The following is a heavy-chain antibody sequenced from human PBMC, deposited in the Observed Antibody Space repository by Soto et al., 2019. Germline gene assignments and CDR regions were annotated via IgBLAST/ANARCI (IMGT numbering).Heavy chain of an antibody. J-gene: IGHJ6*02. CDR1: GYTCTSYG. D-gene: IGHD3-16*01. Sequence: QVQLVQSGGEVKKPGASVKVSCKASGYTCTSYGFSWVRQAPGQGLEWMGWINGYTGNTHYAQKFQGRVTMTIDTATSTAYMELWTLISDDTAVYYCARSWVTGKGGMDVWDQGSTVTVTS. V-gene: IGHV1-18*01. CDR2: INGYTGNT. CDR3: ARSWVTGKGGMDV.